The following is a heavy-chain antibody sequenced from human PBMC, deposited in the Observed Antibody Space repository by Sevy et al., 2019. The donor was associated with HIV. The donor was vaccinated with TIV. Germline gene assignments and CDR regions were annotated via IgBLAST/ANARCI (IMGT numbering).Heavy chain of an antibody. CDR1: GFAFSSHA. V-gene: IGHV3-23*01. D-gene: IGHD2-21*02. J-gene: IGHJ2*01. Sequence: GGFLRLSCTASGFAFSSHALSWVRQAPGKGLEWISAISGRGDTTFSADSVKGRFTISRDNSKMMLYLQMNRLRADDTAVYYCAKELHWAATAFYWYFDLWGRGTLVTVSS. CDR3: AKELHWAATAFYWYFDL. CDR2: ISGRGDTT.